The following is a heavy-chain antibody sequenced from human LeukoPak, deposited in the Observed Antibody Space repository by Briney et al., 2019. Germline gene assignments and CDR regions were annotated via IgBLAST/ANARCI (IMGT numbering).Heavy chain of an antibody. D-gene: IGHD3-10*01. CDR3: ARGPMFRGVIIRRSKSGYFDY. Sequence: GGSLRLSCAASGFTFSSYWMSWVRQAPGKGLEWVANIKQDGSEKYYVDSVKGRFSISRDNAKNSLYLQVNSLRVEDTAVYYCARGPMFRGVIIRRSKSGYFDYWGQGTLVTVSS. J-gene: IGHJ4*02. CDR1: GFTFSSYW. CDR2: IKQDGSEK. V-gene: IGHV3-7*01.